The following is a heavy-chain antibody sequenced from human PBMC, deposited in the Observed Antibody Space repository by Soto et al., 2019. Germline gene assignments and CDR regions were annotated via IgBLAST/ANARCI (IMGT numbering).Heavy chain of an antibody. J-gene: IGHJ4*02. CDR2: IYYSGST. V-gene: IGHV4-31*03. CDR1: GGSISSGGYY. D-gene: IGHD2-15*01. CDR3: ARGQLLRTIKNGIDY. Sequence: SETLSLTCTVSGGSISSGGYYWSWIRQHPGKGLEWIGYIYYSGSTYYNPSLKSRVTISVDTSKNQFSLKLSSVTAADTAVYYCARGQLLRTIKNGIDYWGQGTLVTVSS.